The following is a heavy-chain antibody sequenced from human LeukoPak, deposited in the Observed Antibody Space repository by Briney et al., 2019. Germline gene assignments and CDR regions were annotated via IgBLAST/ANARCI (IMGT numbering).Heavy chain of an antibody. Sequence: GSLRLSCAASGFTFSTFGMHWVRQAPGKGLEWVAFMTYDGRNKYYADSVKGRFTISRDNSKNTLYLQMNSLTAEDTAVYYCARDRRGVVTAIPAEYLQHWGQGTLVTVSS. CDR1: GFTFSTFG. CDR3: ARDRRGVVTAIPAEYLQH. D-gene: IGHD2-21*02. V-gene: IGHV3-30*02. CDR2: MTYDGRNK. J-gene: IGHJ1*01.